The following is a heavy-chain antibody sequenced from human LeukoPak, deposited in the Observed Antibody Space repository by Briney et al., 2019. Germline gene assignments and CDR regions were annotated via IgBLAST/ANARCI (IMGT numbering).Heavy chain of an antibody. CDR1: GGSISSYY. CDR2: IYYSGST. Sequence: PSETLSLTCTVSGGSISSYYWSWIRQPPGKGLEWIGYIYYSGSTNYNPSLKSRVTISVDTSKNQFSLKLSSVTAADTAVYYCARFSNDYGVKFDYWGQGTLVTVSS. J-gene: IGHJ4*02. CDR3: ARFSNDYGVKFDY. D-gene: IGHD4-17*01. V-gene: IGHV4-59*01.